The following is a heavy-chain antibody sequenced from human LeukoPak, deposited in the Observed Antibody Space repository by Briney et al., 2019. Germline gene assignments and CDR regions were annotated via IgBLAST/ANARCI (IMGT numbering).Heavy chain of an antibody. CDR1: GYSISSGYY. V-gene: IGHV4-38-2*02. Sequence: PSETLSLTCSVSGYSISSGYYWGWIRPPPGKGLEWMGTIYHSGRTYYNPSLKSRVTISVDTSKNQFSLKLSSVTAADTAVYYCARDGAYGSGSYYPFDFWGQGTLVTVSS. CDR3: ARDGAYGSGSYYPFDF. CDR2: IYHSGRT. J-gene: IGHJ4*02. D-gene: IGHD3-10*01.